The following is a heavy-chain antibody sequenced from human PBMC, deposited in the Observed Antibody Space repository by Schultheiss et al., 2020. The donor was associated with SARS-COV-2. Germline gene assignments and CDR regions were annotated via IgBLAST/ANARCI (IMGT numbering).Heavy chain of an antibody. Sequence: GGSLRLSCAASGFMFSNYVMNWVRQAPGKGLEWVGRIKSKTDGGTTDYAAPVKGRFTISRDDSKGIAYLQMNSLKTEDTAMYYCTTDQVAPFDYWGQGTLVTVSS. V-gene: IGHV3-15*01. CDR2: IKSKTDGGTT. D-gene: IGHD2-15*01. J-gene: IGHJ4*02. CDR1: GFMFSNYV. CDR3: TTDQVAPFDY.